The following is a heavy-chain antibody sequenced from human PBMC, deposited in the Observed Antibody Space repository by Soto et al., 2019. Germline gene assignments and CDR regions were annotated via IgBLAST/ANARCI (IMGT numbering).Heavy chain of an antibody. D-gene: IGHD1-26*01. CDR1: GYTFTSYG. V-gene: IGHV1-18*01. J-gene: IGHJ6*02. Sequence: ASVKVSCKASGYTFTSYGISWVRQAPGQGLERMGWISAYNGNTNYAEKLQGRVTMTTDTSTSTAYMELRSLRSDDTAVYYCAREWRYSGSRTFYGMDVWAQGTTVTAP. CDR2: ISAYNGNT. CDR3: AREWRYSGSRTFYGMDV.